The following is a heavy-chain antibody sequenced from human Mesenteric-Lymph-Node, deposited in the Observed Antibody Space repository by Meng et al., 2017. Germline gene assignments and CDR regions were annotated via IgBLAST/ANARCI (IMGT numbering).Heavy chain of an antibody. CDR1: GASISSNYW. J-gene: IGHJ4*02. CDR3: VRVGSSLSLYVFDF. Sequence: GSLRLSCAVSGASISSNYWWSWVRQPPGKGLEWIGEIFHSGATNYNPSLKSRVTISVDKSKNQFSLKLTSVTAADTAIYYCVRVGSSLSLYVFDFWGQGTLVTVSS. CDR2: IFHSGAT. D-gene: IGHD3-16*02. V-gene: IGHV4-4*02.